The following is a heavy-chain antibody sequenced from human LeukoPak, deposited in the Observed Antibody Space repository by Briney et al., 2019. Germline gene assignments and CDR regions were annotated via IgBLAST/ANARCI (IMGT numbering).Heavy chain of an antibody. CDR3: ARDFQDAFDI. J-gene: IGHJ3*02. Sequence: GSLSLSCAASGFPFNTKYMSGVRQAPGKGLEWVSVIYSGGRTYYADSVKGRFTISRDNSKNTLYLQMNSLRTEDTAMYYCARDFQDAFDIWGQGTMVTVSS. CDR1: GFPFNTKY. V-gene: IGHV3-53*01. CDR2: IYSGGRT.